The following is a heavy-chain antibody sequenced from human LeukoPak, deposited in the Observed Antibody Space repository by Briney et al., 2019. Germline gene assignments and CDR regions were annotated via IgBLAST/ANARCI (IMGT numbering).Heavy chain of an antibody. V-gene: IGHV3-30-3*01. D-gene: IGHD3-9*01. Sequence: GGSLRLSCAASGFTFSSYAMHWVRQAPGKGLEWVAVISYDGSNKYYADSVKGRFTIPRDNAKNSLYLQMNSLRAEDTAVYYCAREQRYFDWLPDYWGQGTLVTVSS. CDR1: GFTFSSYA. CDR3: AREQRYFDWLPDY. CDR2: ISYDGSNK. J-gene: IGHJ4*02.